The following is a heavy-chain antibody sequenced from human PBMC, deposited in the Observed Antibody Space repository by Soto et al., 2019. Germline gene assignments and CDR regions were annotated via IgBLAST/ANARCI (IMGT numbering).Heavy chain of an antibody. CDR2: IYHSLGT. Sequence: QVQLQESGPGLLKPSQTLSLSCAVSGGSMSSDSYYWTWVRQHPGKGLEWIGYIYHSLGTFFNPSLDGLISMSVDTCMSHFFLVLRSVTAADIAVYYSARRSNYEHGGLAQWGQGTLVGVSS. V-gene: IGHV4-31*01. J-gene: IGHJ4*02. D-gene: IGHD3-3*01. CDR3: ARRSNYEHGGLAQ. CDR1: GGSMSSDSYY.